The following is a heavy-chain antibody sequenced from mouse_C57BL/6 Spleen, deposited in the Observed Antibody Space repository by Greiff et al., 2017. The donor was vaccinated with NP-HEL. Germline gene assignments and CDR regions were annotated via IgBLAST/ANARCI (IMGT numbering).Heavy chain of an antibody. Sequence: VQLQQSGAELMKPGASVKLSCKATGYTFTGYWIEWVKQRPGHGLEWIGEILPGSGSTNYNEKFKGKATFTADTSSNTAYMQLSSLTTEDSAIYYCARRGVITTVVAYYYAMDYWGQGTSVTVSS. CDR1: GYTFTGYW. D-gene: IGHD1-1*01. CDR3: ARRGVITTVVAYYYAMDY. CDR2: ILPGSGST. V-gene: IGHV1-9*01. J-gene: IGHJ4*01.